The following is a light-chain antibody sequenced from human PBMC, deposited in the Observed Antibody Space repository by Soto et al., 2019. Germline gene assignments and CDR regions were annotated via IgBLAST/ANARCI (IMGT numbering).Light chain of an antibody. J-gene: IGKJ1*01. CDR3: QQYNSYWT. CDR1: QSISSW. CDR2: DAS. V-gene: IGKV1-5*01. Sequence: DIQMTQSPSTLSASVGDRVTITCRASQSISSWLAWYQQKPGKAPKLLIYDASSLESGVTSRFSGSGSGTEFTLTIISLQPDDFATYYCQQYNSYWTFGQGTKVEIK.